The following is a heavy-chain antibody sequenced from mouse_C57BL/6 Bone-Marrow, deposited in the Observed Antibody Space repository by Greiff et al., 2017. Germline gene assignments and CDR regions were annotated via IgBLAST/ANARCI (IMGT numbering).Heavy chain of an antibody. CDR3: ARGVHTVRGLRYFDV. D-gene: IGHD1-1*01. CDR2: INPSNGGT. Sequence: QVQLQQPGTELVKPGASVKLSCKASGYTFTSYWMHWVKQRPGQGLEWIGNINPSNGGTNYNEKFKSKATLTVDKSSSTAYMQLSSLTSEDSAVYYWARGVHTVRGLRYFDVWGTGTTVTVSS. V-gene: IGHV1-53*01. J-gene: IGHJ1*03. CDR1: GYTFTSYW.